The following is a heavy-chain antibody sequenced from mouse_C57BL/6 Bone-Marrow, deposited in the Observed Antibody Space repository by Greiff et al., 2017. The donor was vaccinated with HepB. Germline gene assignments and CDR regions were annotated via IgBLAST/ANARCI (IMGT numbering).Heavy chain of an antibody. CDR3: ASGITTDFDY. V-gene: IGHV1-50*01. D-gene: IGHD2-4*01. CDR2: IDPSDSYT. CDR1: GYTFTSYW. Sequence: QVQLQQPGAELVKPGASVKLSCKASGYTFTSYWMQWVKQRPGQGVEWIGEIDPSDSYTNYNQKFKGKATLTVDTSSSTAYIQLSSLTSEDSAVYYCASGITTDFDYWGQGTTLTVSS. J-gene: IGHJ2*01.